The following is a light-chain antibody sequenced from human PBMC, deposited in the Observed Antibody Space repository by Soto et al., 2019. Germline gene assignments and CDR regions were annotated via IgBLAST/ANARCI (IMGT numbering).Light chain of an antibody. CDR3: QQSYGTPYT. J-gene: IGKJ2*01. CDR2: AAS. CDR1: QSISNY. V-gene: IGKV1-39*01. Sequence: DIQMTQSPSSLSASVGDRVTITCRASQSISNYLNWYQQRPGKALKVMICAASSLQGGVPSRLIGSRTGTDFTLTNSSLQPEDFATYYCQQSYGTPYTFGQGTNLEIK.